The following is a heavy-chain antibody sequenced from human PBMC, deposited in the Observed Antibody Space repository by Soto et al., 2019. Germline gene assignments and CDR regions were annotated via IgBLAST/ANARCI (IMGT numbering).Heavy chain of an antibody. CDR2: ISGGGGTA. V-gene: IGHV3-23*01. D-gene: IGHD3-22*01. Sequence: GGSLRLSCAASGFTFSSYAMSWVRQAPGKGLEWVSGISGGGGTAYYADSVKGRFTISRDNSKNTLYLQMNSLRAEDTAVYYCARDGTDSSGYYLIYWGQGTLVTVSS. CDR1: GFTFSSYA. J-gene: IGHJ4*02. CDR3: ARDGTDSSGYYLIY.